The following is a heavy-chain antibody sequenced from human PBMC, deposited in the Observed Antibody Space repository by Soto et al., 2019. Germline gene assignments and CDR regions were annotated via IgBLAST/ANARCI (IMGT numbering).Heavy chain of an antibody. V-gene: IGHV4-61*01. D-gene: IGHD1-1*01. CDR3: ARGSPLRNLDY. Sequence: ETLSLTCTVSGGSVSSGSYYWSWIRQPPGKGLEWIGYIYYSGSTNYNPSLKSRVTISVDTSKNQFSLKLSSVTAADTAVYYCARGSPLRNLDYSCQGTLVTGSS. J-gene: IGHJ4*02. CDR1: GGSVSSGSYY. CDR2: IYYSGST.